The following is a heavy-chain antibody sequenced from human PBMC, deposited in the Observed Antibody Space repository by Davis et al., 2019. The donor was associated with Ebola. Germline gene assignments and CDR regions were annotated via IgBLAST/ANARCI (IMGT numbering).Heavy chain of an antibody. D-gene: IGHD2-8*02. CDR1: GGSFSSYY. J-gene: IGHJ5*02. Sequence: SETLSLTCAINGGSFSSYYWSWIRQTAGRGLEWIGEISHPGSTTYSPSLKGRVTMSLDTSKNQFSLKVTAVTAADTAVYYCARGRYSPRVAVGVYAKFDPWGQGTPVTVSS. CDR3: ARGRYSPRVAVGVYAKFDP. V-gene: IGHV4-34*01. CDR2: ISHPGST.